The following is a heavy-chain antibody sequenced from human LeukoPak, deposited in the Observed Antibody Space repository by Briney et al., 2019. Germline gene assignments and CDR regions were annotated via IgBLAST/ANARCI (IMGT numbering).Heavy chain of an antibody. V-gene: IGHV3-7*01. CDR2: IKQDGSEK. Sequence: PGGSLRLSCAASGFTFSSYWMRWVRQAPGKGLEWVANIKQDGSEKYYVDSVKGRFTISRDNAKNSLYLQMNSLRAEDTAVYYCATFIEHRGYSGYGFDYWGQGTLVTVSS. CDR3: ATFIEHRGYSGYGFDY. J-gene: IGHJ4*02. D-gene: IGHD5-12*01. CDR1: GFTFSSYW.